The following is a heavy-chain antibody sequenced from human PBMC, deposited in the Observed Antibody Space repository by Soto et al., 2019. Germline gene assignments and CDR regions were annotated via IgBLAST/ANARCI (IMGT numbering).Heavy chain of an antibody. Sequence: SETLSLTCTVSGGSLNSYYWSWIRQPPGKGLEWIGEINHSGSTNYNPSLKSRVTISVDTSKNQFSLKLSSVTAADTAVYYCAREIDYGGNFGYWGQGTLVTVSS. D-gene: IGHD4-17*01. J-gene: IGHJ4*02. V-gene: IGHV4-34*01. CDR2: INHSGST. CDR1: GGSLNSYY. CDR3: AREIDYGGNFGY.